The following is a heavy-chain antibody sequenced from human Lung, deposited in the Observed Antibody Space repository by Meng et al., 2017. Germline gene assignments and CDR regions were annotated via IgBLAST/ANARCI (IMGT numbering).Heavy chain of an antibody. CDR3: ARDEDISAAGKLFGDY. D-gene: IGHD6-13*01. CDR2: INPKSGDT. CDR1: GYTVPDYW. V-gene: IGHV1-2*06. J-gene: IGHJ4*02. Sequence: GEVVQSGAEVKKAGAPVKVSCKASGYTVPDYWLHWVRRAPGKGLEWMGRINPKSGDTHYAQRFQGRVTMTGGTSISTAYMELSGLRSDDTAMYYCARDEDISAAGKLFGDYWGQGTLVTVSS.